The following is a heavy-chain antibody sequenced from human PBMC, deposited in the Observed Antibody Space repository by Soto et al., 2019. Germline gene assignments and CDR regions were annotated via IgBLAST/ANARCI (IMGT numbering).Heavy chain of an antibody. J-gene: IGHJ4*02. V-gene: IGHV5-51*01. D-gene: IGHD3-3*01. CDR2: MYPGDSDT. CDR3: ARLPRACNKPSCYYADH. CDR1: GYDFNTNW. Sequence: GESLKISCRGSGYDFNTNWFGWVRQLPGRGLEWVGIMYPGDSDTRYNPSLQGHVTLSVDVTVSTAFLQWRSLVTSDTGMYFWARLPRACNKPSCYYADHWGQRTQVTVSS.